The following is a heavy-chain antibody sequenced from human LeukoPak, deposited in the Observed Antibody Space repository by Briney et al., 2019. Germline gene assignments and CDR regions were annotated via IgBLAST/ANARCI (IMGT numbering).Heavy chain of an antibody. D-gene: IGHD3-3*01. V-gene: IGHV3-23*01. J-gene: IGHJ4*02. CDR3: ARLRFLEWLLYRAYYFDY. CDR1: KFNFNSYG. CDR2: ISGSGGST. Sequence: PGGSLRLSCTTSKFNFNSYGMTWVRQAPGKGLEWVSSISGSGGSTQYAASVKGRFTISRDNSKNTLYLQMNSLRAEDTAVYYCARLRFLEWLLYRAYYFDYWGQGTLVTVSS.